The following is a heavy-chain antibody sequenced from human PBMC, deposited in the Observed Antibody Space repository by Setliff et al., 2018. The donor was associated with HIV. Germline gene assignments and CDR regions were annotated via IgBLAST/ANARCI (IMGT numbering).Heavy chain of an antibody. CDR1: GFSISSGHY. V-gene: IGHV4-38-2*01. J-gene: IGHJ4*02. CDR2: IHNSGST. Sequence: SETLSLTCAVSGFSISSGHYWAWIRQPPGKGLEWIGYIHNSGSTNSFSSLKRRVTLSLDTSKSQFSLRLTSVTAADTALYYCAKVGAYCSGGKCSSPYYFDFWGQGILVTVSS. D-gene: IGHD2-15*01. CDR3: AKVGAYCSGGKCSSPYYFDF.